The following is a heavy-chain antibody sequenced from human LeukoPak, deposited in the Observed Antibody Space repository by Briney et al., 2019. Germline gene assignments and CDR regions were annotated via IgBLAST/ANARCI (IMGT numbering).Heavy chain of an antibody. J-gene: IGHJ6*02. CDR1: GDSVSSNSVT. Sequence: SQTLSLTCAISGDSVSSNSVTWNWIRQSPSRGLEWLGRTYYRSTWYNDYAVSVRGRITVNPDTSKNQFSLQLNSVTPEDTAVYYCARELIGMDVWGQGTTVTVSS. CDR2: TYYRSTWYN. V-gene: IGHV6-1*01. CDR3: ARELIGMDV.